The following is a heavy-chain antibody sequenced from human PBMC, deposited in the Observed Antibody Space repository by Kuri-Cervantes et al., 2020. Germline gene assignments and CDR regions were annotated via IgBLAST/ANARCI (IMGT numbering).Heavy chain of an antibody. CDR2: INPSGGST. CDR3: ARDLQQLIHYYYGMDV. CDR1: GYTFTSYY. D-gene: IGHD6-13*01. J-gene: IGHJ6*02. V-gene: IGHV1-46*01. Sequence: ASVKVSCKASGYTFTSYYMHWVRQAPGQGLEWMGIINPSGGSTSYAQKFQGRVTMTRDTSTSTVYMELSSLRSEDTAVYYCARDLQQLIHYYYGMDVWGQGTTVTVSS.